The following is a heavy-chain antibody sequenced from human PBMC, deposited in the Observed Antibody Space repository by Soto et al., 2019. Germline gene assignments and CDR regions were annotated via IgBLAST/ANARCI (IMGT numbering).Heavy chain of an antibody. J-gene: IGHJ6*02. CDR1: GFTFSSYS. D-gene: IGHD5-18*01. Sequence: GGSLRLSCAASGFTFSSYSMNWVRQAPGKGLEWVSSISSSSSYIYYADSVKGRFTISRDNAKNSLYLQMNSLRAEDTAVYYCARGGGYSYGYTVYYYYGMDVWGQGTTVTVSS. V-gene: IGHV3-21*04. CDR3: ARGGGYSYGYTVYYYYGMDV. CDR2: ISSSSSYI.